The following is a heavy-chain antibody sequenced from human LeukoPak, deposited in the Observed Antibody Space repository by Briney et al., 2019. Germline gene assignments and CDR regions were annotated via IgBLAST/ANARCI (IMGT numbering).Heavy chain of an antibody. CDR3: AAGPGYDPWDY. D-gene: IGHD3-3*01. V-gene: IGHV1-69*05. CDR2: IIPIFGTA. Sequence: GALVKVSCKASGGTFSSYAISWVRQAPGQGLEWIGGIIPIFGTANYAQKFQGRVTITTDESTSTAYMELSSLRSEDTAVYYCAAGPGYDPWDYWGQGTLVTVSS. CDR1: GGTFSSYA. J-gene: IGHJ4*02.